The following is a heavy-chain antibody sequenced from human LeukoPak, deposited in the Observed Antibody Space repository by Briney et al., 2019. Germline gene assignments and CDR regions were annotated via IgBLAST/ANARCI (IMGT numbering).Heavy chain of an antibody. V-gene: IGHV3-53*01. J-gene: IGHJ4*02. CDR3: ARVPTSSWYFDY. D-gene: IGHD6-13*01. CDR2: IYSGGST. Sequence: GGSLRLSCAASVFTFSNYNMNWVRQAPGKGLEWVSVIYSGGSTYYADSVKGRFTISRDNSKNTLYLQMNSLRVEDTAVYYCARVPTSSWYFDYWGQGTLVTVSS. CDR1: VFTFSNYN.